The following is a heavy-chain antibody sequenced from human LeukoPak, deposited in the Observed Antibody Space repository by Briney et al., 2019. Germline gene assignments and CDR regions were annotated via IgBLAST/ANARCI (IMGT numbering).Heavy chain of an antibody. CDR1: GGSISTYY. J-gene: IGHJ4*02. D-gene: IGHD2-15*01. CDR2: ISYIGST. V-gene: IGHV4-59*08. Sequence: SETLSLTCTVSGGSISTYYWSWIRQPPGKGLECIGYISYIGSTKYNPSLKSRVTMSVDKSKNQFSLKLSPVTAADTAMYYCARRHRDCSGDSCFLLDYWGQGTLVTVSS. CDR3: ARRHRDCSGDSCFLLDY.